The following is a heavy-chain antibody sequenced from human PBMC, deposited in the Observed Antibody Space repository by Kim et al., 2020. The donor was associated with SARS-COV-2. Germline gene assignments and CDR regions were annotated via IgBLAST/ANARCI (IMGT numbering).Heavy chain of an antibody. CDR1: GGSFSGYY. J-gene: IGHJ4*02. D-gene: IGHD3-22*01. CDR2: INHSGST. Sequence: SETLSLTCAVYGGSFSGYYWSWIRQPPGKGREWIGEINHSGSTNYNPSLKSRVTISVDTSKNQFSLKLSSVTAADTAVYYCASVFYDSSGYYPPFWGQGTLVTVSS. V-gene: IGHV4-34*01. CDR3: ASVFYDSSGYYPPF.